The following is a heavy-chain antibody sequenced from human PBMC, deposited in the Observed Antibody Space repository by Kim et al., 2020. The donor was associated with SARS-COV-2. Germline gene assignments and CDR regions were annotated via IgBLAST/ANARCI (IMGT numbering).Heavy chain of an antibody. J-gene: IGHJ2*01. Sequence: SETLSPTCSVSGGSISSSDYYWGWIRQPPGKGLEWIATIYYSGNTYYNPSLKGRVTISVDTSKKQFSLRLSSVTAADAAVYYCARHLRNWYFDLWGRGTLVTVSS. CDR1: GGSISSSDYY. CDR3: ARHLRNWYFDL. CDR2: IYYSGNT. V-gene: IGHV4-39*01.